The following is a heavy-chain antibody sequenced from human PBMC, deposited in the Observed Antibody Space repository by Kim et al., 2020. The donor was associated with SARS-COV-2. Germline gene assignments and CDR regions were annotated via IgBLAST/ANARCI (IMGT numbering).Heavy chain of an antibody. CDR3: ARDRVAAAGTWDDYYYGMDV. D-gene: IGHD6-13*01. CDR1: GGSISSYY. V-gene: IGHV4-59*01. Sequence: SETLSLTCTVSGGSISSYYWSWIRQPPGKGLEWIGYIYYSGSTNYNPSLKSRVTISVDTSKNQFSLKLSSVTAADTAVYYCARDRVAAAGTWDDYYYGMDVWGQGTTVTVSS. CDR2: IYYSGST. J-gene: IGHJ6*02.